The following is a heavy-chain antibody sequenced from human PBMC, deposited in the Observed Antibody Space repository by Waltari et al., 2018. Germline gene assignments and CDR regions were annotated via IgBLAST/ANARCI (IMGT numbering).Heavy chain of an antibody. D-gene: IGHD3-3*01. Sequence: QVQLQQWGAGLLKPSETLSLTCAVYGGSFSGYYWSWIRQPPGKGLEWIGEINHSGSTNYNPSLKSRVTISVDTSKNQFSLKLSSVTAADTAVYYCARARALSFGVVNHYYYYYYMDVWGKGTTVTVSS. CDR1: GGSFSGYY. J-gene: IGHJ6*03. CDR3: ARARALSFGVVNHYYYYYYMDV. CDR2: INHSGST. V-gene: IGHV4-34*01.